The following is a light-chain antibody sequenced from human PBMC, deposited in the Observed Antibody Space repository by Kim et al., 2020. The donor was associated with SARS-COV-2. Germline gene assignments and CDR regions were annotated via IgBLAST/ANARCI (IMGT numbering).Light chain of an antibody. V-gene: IGLV6-57*02. CDR2: END. CDR3: QSYDSRIWV. Sequence: GKTVNLSCPGSSGNVANRYMQWYQKRTGSAPNIIIYENDQRPSGVPDRFSGSIDSSSNSASLTISGLKTEDEADYHCQSYDSRIWVFGAGTKLTVL. J-gene: IGLJ3*02. CDR1: SGNVANRY.